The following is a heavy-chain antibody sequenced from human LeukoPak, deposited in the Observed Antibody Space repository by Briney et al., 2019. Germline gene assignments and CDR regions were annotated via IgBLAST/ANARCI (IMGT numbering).Heavy chain of an antibody. CDR2: INPNSGGT. CDR3: ANIRGYCSGGSCSDY. J-gene: IGHJ4*02. D-gene: IGHD2-15*01. CDR1: GYTFSGYY. Sequence: ASVKVSCKASGYTFSGYYMHWVRQAPGQGLEWMGWINPNSGGTNYAQKFQGRVTMTRDTSISTAYMELSRLRFDDTAVYYCANIRGYCSGGSCSDYWGQGTLVTVSS. V-gene: IGHV1-2*02.